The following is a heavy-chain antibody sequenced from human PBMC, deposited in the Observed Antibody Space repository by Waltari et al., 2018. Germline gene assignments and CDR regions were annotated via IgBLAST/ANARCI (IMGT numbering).Heavy chain of an antibody. Sequence: QVLFLESGPLPATPSQTLSLIYTSPASPMTPYYWTWIRQPPGKGLEYIGYIYDSGATNYNPSLKSRITISIDTSMNQFYLKVTSVTAADTAVYYCARGDRAPSGYGTELDYWGQGTMVTVSS. CDR2: IYDSGAT. CDR1: ASPMTPYY. J-gene: IGHJ4*02. CDR3: ARGDRAPSGYGTELDY. D-gene: IGHD5-12*01. V-gene: IGHV4-59*01.